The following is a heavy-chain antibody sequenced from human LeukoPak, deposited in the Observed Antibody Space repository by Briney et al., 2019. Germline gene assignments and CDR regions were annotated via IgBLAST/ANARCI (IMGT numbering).Heavy chain of an antibody. V-gene: IGHV4-59*01. D-gene: IGHD2-15*01. CDR3: ARGWSGDYVEY. CDR2: IYYSGST. J-gene: IGHJ4*02. CDR1: GGSLSSYY. Sequence: SETLSLTCTVSGGSLSSYYWSWVRQPPGKGLEWIGYIYYSGSTNYNPSLTSGVTISVDTSKNQFSLKLSSVTAADTAVYYCARGWSGDYVEYWGQGTLVTVSS.